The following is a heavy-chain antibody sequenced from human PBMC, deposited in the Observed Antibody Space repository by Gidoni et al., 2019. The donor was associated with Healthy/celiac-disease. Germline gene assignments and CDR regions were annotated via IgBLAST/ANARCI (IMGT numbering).Heavy chain of an antibody. Sequence: QVQLQQWGAALFKPSETLSPTCAVYGGSFSGYYWSWIRQPPGKGLEWMWEINHSGNPNYNPSLKSRVTISVDTSKNQFSLKLSSVTAADTAVYYCARVKRGYYYDSKGMDVWGKGTTVTVSS. CDR3: ARVKRGYYYDSKGMDV. J-gene: IGHJ6*04. CDR2: INHSGNP. V-gene: IGHV4-34*01. D-gene: IGHD3-22*01. CDR1: GGSFSGYY.